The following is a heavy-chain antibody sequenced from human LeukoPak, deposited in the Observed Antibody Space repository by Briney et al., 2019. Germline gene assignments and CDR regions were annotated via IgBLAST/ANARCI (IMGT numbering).Heavy chain of an antibody. J-gene: IGHJ4*02. Sequence: GGSLRLSCAASGFIFSDYPMSWIRQAPGKGLEWLSYTRVSDNNLYYADSVKGRFTISRDNAKNSLYLQMNSLRAEDTAVYYCARDRGIVAYWGQGTLVTVSS. CDR1: GFIFSDYP. V-gene: IGHV3-11*01. CDR2: TRVSDNNL. D-gene: IGHD5-12*01. CDR3: ARDRGIVAY.